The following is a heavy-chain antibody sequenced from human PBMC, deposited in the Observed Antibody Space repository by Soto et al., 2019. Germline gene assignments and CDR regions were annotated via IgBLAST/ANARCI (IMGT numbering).Heavy chain of an antibody. CDR3: ARAQRSSQFRDLGYFDWLLPYYFDY. V-gene: IGHV4-31*03. Sequence: PSETLSLTCTVSGGSISSGGYYWSWIRQHPWKGLEWIGYIYYSGSTYYNPSLKSRVAISVDTSKNQFSLKLSSVTAADTAVYYCARAQRSSQFRDLGYFDWLLPYYFDYWGQGXLVTVYS. CDR1: GGSISSGGYY. D-gene: IGHD3-9*01. CDR2: IYYSGST. J-gene: IGHJ4*02.